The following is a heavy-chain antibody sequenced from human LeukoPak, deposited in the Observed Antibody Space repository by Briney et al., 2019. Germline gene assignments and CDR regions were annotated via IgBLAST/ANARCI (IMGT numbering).Heavy chain of an antibody. V-gene: IGHV3-23*01. Sequence: GGSLRLSCAASGFTFSSYAMSWVRQAPGKGLDWVSAISGSGGSTYYADSVKGRFTISRDNSKNTLYLQNEQPESEDTAVYYCARDYADYVGYFFFDYWGQGTLVTVSS. D-gene: IGHD4-17*01. CDR1: GFTFSSYA. CDR2: ISGSGGST. J-gene: IGHJ4*02. CDR3: ARDYADYVGYFFFDY.